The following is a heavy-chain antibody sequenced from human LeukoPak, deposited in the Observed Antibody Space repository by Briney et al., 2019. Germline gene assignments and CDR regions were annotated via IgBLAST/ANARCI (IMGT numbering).Heavy chain of an antibody. V-gene: IGHV1-2*02. CDR1: GYTFTGYY. Sequence: ASVKVSCKASGYTFTGYYMHWVRQAPGQGLEWMGWINPNSGGTNYAQKFQGRVTMTRDTSISTAYMELSRLRSDDTSVYYCARGSRITMVRGTKGNWFDPWGQGTLVTVSS. CDR2: INPNSGGT. D-gene: IGHD3-10*01. J-gene: IGHJ5*02. CDR3: ARGSRITMVRGTKGNWFDP.